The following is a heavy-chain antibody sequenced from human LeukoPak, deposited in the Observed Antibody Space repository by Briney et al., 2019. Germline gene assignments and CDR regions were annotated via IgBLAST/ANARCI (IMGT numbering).Heavy chain of an antibody. Sequence: GESLNISCKGSGYSFTSYWIGWVRQMPGKGLEWMGIIYPGDSDTRYSPSFQGRVTISADKSITPAYLQWSSLKASDTAMYYCARRHYYDSSGPRVGYYFDYWGQGTLVTVSS. V-gene: IGHV5-51*01. CDR2: IYPGDSDT. CDR1: GYSFTSYW. D-gene: IGHD3-22*01. J-gene: IGHJ4*02. CDR3: ARRHYYDSSGPRVGYYFDY.